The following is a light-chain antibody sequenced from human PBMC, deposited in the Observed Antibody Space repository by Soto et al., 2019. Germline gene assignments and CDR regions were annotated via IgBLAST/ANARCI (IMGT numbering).Light chain of an antibody. J-gene: IGLJ1*01. V-gene: IGLV2-11*01. Sequence: QSALTQPRSVSGSPGPSVTISCTGTSSDVGDYNYVSWYQQYPGKAPKLMIYDVSKRPSGVPDRFSGSKSGNTASLTISGLQAEDEADYYCCSYAGSSTYVFGTGTKLTVL. CDR3: CSYAGSSTYV. CDR1: SSDVGDYNY. CDR2: DVS.